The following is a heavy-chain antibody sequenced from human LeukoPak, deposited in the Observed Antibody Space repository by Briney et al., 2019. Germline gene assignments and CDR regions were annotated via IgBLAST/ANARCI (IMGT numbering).Heavy chain of an antibody. CDR3: ARGVHYYYGMDV. V-gene: IGHV1-2*02. Sequence: ASVKVSCKASGYTFTGYYMHWVRQAPGQGLEWMGWINPNSGGTKYAQKFQGRVTMTRDTSISTAYMELSRLRSDDTAVYYCARGVHYYYGMDVWGQGTTVTVSS. CDR1: GYTFTGYY. CDR2: INPNSGGT. D-gene: IGHD3-10*01. J-gene: IGHJ6*02.